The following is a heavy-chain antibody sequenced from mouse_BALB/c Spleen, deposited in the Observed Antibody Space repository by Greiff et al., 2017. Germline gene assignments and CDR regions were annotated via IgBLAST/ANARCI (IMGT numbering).Heavy chain of an antibody. V-gene: IGHV5-6-5*01. J-gene: IGHJ3*01. CDR2: ISSGGST. CDR3: AREGRLLRLGAY. D-gene: IGHD1-2*01. Sequence: EVKLVESGGGLVKPGGSLKLSCAASGFTFSSYAMSWVRQTPEKRLEWVASISSGGSTYYPDSVKGRFTISRDNARNILYLQMSSLRSEDTAMYYCAREGRLLRLGAYWGQGTLVTVSA. CDR1: GFTFSSYA.